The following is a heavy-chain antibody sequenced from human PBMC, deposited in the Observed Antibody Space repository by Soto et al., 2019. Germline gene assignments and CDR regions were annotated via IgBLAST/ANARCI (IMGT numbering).Heavy chain of an antibody. CDR1: GFTFSSYA. J-gene: IGHJ4*01. V-gene: IGHV3-30*03. CDR3: ARGTIVARQHLDY. Sequence: QVQLVESGGGVVQPGTSLRLSCAASGFTFSSYAMHWARQAPGKGLEWVTVISIRGGDEYYAESVRGRFTISRDDSKNTLYLQMDSLRVEDTAVYYCARGTIVARQHLDYWGHGTLVTVSS. D-gene: IGHD6-6*01. CDR2: ISIRGGDE.